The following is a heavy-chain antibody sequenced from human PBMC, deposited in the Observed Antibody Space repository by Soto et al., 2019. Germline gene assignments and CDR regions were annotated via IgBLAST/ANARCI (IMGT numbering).Heavy chain of an antibody. J-gene: IGHJ5*01. Sequence: GGSLRLSCAASGFTFSSYGMHWVRQAPGEGLEWVAVIWYDGSNKYYADSVKGRFTISRDNSKNTLYLQMNSLRAEDTAVYYCARVYSLAYPPYNWFDFWGQGILVTVFS. V-gene: IGHV3-33*01. CDR3: ARVYSLAYPPYNWFDF. CDR1: GFTFSSYG. D-gene: IGHD2-2*01. CDR2: IWYDGSNK.